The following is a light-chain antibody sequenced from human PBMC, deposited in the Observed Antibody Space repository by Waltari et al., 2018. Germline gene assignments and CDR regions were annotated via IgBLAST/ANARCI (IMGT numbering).Light chain of an antibody. J-gene: IGKJ1*01. CDR3: QNHERLPAT. CDR1: PSVGKY. V-gene: IGKV3-20*01. Sequence: EAVLTQSPGTLSVSPGERATLSCRASPSVGKYIVWYQQRPGQAPRLLIYAASTRATGIPDRFSGSGSGTDFSLTISRLEPEDFAVYYCQNHERLPATFGQGTKVEI. CDR2: AAS.